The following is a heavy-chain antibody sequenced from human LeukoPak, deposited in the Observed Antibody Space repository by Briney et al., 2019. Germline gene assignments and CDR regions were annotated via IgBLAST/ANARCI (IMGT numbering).Heavy chain of an antibody. D-gene: IGHD3-22*01. V-gene: IGHV3-66*01. CDR2: IYSGGST. J-gene: IGHJ3*02. Sequence: GGSLRLSCAASGFTLSSHYMSWVRQAPGKGLEWVSFIYSGGSTYYADSVKARFTISRDNSKKTLYLQMNSLRAEDTAVYYCARDGGDYYDSSGYSPPYAFAIWGQGTMVTVSS. CDR3: ARDGGDYYDSSGYSPPYAFAI. CDR1: GFTLSSHY.